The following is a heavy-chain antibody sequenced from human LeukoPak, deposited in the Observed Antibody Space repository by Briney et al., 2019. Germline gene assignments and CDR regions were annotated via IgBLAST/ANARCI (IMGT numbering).Heavy chain of an antibody. Sequence: GSLRLSCAASGFTVSSNYMSWVRQAPGKGLEWIGEINHSGSTNYNPSLKSRVTISVDTSKNQFSLKLSSVTAADTAVYYCARGLGWLLLHDAFDIWGQGTMVTVSS. CDR2: INHSGST. J-gene: IGHJ3*02. CDR3: ARGLGWLLLHDAFDI. D-gene: IGHD3-22*01. CDR1: GFTVSSNY. V-gene: IGHV4-34*01.